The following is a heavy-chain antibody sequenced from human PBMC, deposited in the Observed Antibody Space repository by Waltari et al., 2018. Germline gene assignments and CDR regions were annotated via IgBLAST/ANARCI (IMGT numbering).Heavy chain of an antibody. CDR3: AKEILAYSSSYRGWFDP. CDR1: GFTFSSYA. CDR2: ISGSGGST. Sequence: EVQLLESGGGLVQPGGSLRLSCAASGFTFSSYAMSWVRQAPGKGLEWVSAISGSGGSTYYADAVKGRFTISRDNSKNTLYLQMNSLRAEDTAVYYCAKEILAYSSSYRGWFDPWGQGTLVTVSS. J-gene: IGHJ5*02. V-gene: IGHV3-23*01. D-gene: IGHD6-6*01.